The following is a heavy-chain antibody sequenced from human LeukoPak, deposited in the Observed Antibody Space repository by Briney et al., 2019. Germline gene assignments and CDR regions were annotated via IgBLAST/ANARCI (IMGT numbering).Heavy chain of an antibody. V-gene: IGHV1-18*01. J-gene: IGHJ5*02. Sequence: ASVKVSCKASGYSFTSYGISWVRQAPGQGLEWMGWISAYSGNTNYADNLQGRVTMTTDTSTSTAYMELRSLRSDDTAVYYCARDALTMVRGVIISLLDPWGQGTLVTVSS. CDR1: GYSFTSYG. CDR3: ARDALTMVRGVIISLLDP. D-gene: IGHD3-10*01. CDR2: ISAYSGNT.